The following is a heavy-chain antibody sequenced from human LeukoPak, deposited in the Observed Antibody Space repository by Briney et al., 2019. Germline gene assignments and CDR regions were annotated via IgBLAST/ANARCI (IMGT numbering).Heavy chain of an antibody. J-gene: IGHJ5*02. V-gene: IGHV4-31*03. D-gene: IGHD3-10*01. Sequence: SQTLSLTCTVSGGSISSGGYYWSWIRQHPGKGLEWIGYIYCSGSTYYNPSLKSRATISVDTSKNQFSLKLSSVTAADTAVYYCARDRYGSGSWWFDPWGQGTLVTVSS. CDR2: IYCSGST. CDR1: GGSISSGGYY. CDR3: ARDRYGSGSWWFDP.